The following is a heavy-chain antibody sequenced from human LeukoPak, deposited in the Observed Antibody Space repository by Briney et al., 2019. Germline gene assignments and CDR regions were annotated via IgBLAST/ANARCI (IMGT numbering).Heavy chain of an antibody. Sequence: SETLSLTCAVYGGSFSGYYWSWIRQPPGKGLEWIGEINHSGSTNYNPSLKSRVTISVDTSKNQFSLKLSSVTAADTAVYYCASLIRYYDSSGYYYPYYGMDVWGQGTTVTVSS. CDR1: GGSFSGYY. V-gene: IGHV4-34*01. D-gene: IGHD3-22*01. CDR3: ASLIRYYDSSGYYYPYYGMDV. CDR2: INHSGST. J-gene: IGHJ6*02.